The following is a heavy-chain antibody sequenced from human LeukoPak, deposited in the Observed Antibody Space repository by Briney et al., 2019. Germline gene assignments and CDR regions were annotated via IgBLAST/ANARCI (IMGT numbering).Heavy chain of an antibody. CDR2: INPSGGST. J-gene: IGHJ4*02. CDR1: GYTFTSYY. CDR3: ARDSRESSRGSDY. D-gene: IGHD3-16*02. V-gene: IGHV1-46*03. Sequence: ASXXXXCKASGYTFTSYYMHWVRQAPGQGLEWMGIINPSGGSTSYVQKFQGRVTITRDTSTSTVYMELSSLRSEDTAVYYCARDSRESSRGSDYWGQGTLVTVSS.